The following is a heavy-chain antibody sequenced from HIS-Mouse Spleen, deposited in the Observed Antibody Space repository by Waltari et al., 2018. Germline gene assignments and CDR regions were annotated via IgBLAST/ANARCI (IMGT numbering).Heavy chain of an antibody. CDR3: AKGGLMVYAIGDY. J-gene: IGHJ4*02. V-gene: IGHV3-33*06. D-gene: IGHD2-8*01. CDR2: EWYDGINK. Sequence: QVQLVESGGGVVQPGRSLRLSCAASGFTFSSYGMHWVRQAPGKGLEGMACEWYDGINKYYGDAVKGRFTISRDNSKNTLYLQMNSLRAEDTAVYYCAKGGLMVYAIGDYWGQGTLVTVSS. CDR1: GFTFSSYG.